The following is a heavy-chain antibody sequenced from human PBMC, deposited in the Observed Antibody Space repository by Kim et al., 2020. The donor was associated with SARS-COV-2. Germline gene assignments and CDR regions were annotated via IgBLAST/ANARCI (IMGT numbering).Heavy chain of an antibody. J-gene: IGHJ4*02. Sequence: PSPKGRVTIPEDTSKNHFSLKLRSVTAADTAVYYCARHGFCGGSSCYTIDYWGQGTLVTVSS. D-gene: IGHD2-2*02. V-gene: IGHV4-59*08. CDR3: ARHGFCGGSSCYTIDY.